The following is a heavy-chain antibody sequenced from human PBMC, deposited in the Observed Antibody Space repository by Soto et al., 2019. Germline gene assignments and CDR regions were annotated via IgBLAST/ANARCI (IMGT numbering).Heavy chain of an antibody. Sequence: QVQLVESGGGVVQPGRSLRLSCAASGFTFSTYGMHWVRQAPGKGLEWVAVISYDGSNKYYADSVKGRFTISRDNSKNTLYLQMNSLRVEYTAVYYCAKDLFGYSSSWYYFDYLGQGTLVTVPS. J-gene: IGHJ4*02. D-gene: IGHD6-13*01. CDR1: GFTFSTYG. CDR2: ISYDGSNK. CDR3: AKDLFGYSSSWYYFDY. V-gene: IGHV3-30*18.